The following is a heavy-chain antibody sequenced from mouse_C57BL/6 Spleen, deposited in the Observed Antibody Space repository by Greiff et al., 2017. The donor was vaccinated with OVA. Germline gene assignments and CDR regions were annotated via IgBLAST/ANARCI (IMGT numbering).Heavy chain of an antibody. D-gene: IGHD3-2*02. J-gene: IGHJ2*01. Sequence: VQLQQSGAELVKPGASVKISCKASGYAFSSYWMNWVKQRPGKGLEWIGQIYPGDGDTNYNGKFKGKATLTADKSSSTAYMQLSSLTSEDSAVYFCARSGSSGLYYFDYWGQGTTLTVSS. CDR1: GYAFSSYW. CDR3: ARSGSSGLYYFDY. CDR2: IYPGDGDT. V-gene: IGHV1-80*01.